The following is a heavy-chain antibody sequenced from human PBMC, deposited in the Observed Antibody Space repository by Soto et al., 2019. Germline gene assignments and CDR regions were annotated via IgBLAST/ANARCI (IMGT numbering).Heavy chain of an antibody. D-gene: IGHD1-26*01. Sequence: EVQLVESGGGLVQPGGSLRLSCAASGFTFSTYWMTWVRQAPGKGLEWVANIKEDGSVGDYVDSVKGRFTISRDNARNSLYLQMNSLTAEDTAVYFCAGDIPWGACYLDYWGRGTLVTVSS. CDR2: IKEDGSVG. V-gene: IGHV3-7*01. CDR1: GFTFSTYW. CDR3: AGDIPWGACYLDY. J-gene: IGHJ4*02.